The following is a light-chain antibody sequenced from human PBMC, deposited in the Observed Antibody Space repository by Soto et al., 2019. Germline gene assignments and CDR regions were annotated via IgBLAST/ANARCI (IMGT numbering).Light chain of an antibody. CDR2: DAS. CDR3: QQYGSLPGT. CDR1: QSVSSSY. Sequence: EIVLTQSPGTLSLSPGERATLSCRASQSVSSSYLAWYQQKPGQAPRLLIYDASSRATGIPDRFSGSGSGTDFTLTISRLEPEDFAVYYCQQYGSLPGTFGQGTKVEVK. J-gene: IGKJ1*01. V-gene: IGKV3-20*01.